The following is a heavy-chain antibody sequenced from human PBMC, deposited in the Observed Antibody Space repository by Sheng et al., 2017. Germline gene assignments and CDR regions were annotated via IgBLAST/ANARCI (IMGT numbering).Heavy chain of an antibody. D-gene: IGHD5-18*01. CDR3: ARDRYSYGYSYYYMDV. CDR2: IYSGGST. CDR1: GFTVSSNY. J-gene: IGHJ6*03. Sequence: EVQLVESGGGLVQPGGSLRLSCAASGFTVSSNYMSWVRQAPGKGLEWVSVIYSGGSTYYADSVKGRFTISRHNSKNTLYLQMNSLRAEDTAVYYCARDRYSYGYSYYYMDVWGKGTTVTVSS. V-gene: IGHV3-53*04.